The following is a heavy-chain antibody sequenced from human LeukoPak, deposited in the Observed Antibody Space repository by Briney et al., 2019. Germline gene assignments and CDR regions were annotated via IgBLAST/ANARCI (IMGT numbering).Heavy chain of an antibody. D-gene: IGHD3-22*01. Sequence: SETLSLTCTVSGGSISSYYWSWIRQPPGKGLEWIGYIYYSGSTNYNPSLKSRVTISVDTSKNQFSLKLSSVTAADTAVYYCARVRLDEPDYYDSSGYLGDAFDIWGQGTMVTVSS. J-gene: IGHJ3*02. CDR1: GGSISSYY. CDR2: IYYSGST. CDR3: ARVRLDEPDYYDSSGYLGDAFDI. V-gene: IGHV4-59*01.